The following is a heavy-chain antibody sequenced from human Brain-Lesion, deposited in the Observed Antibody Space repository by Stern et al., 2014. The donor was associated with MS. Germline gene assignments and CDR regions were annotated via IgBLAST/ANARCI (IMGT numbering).Heavy chain of an antibody. J-gene: IGHJ4*02. CDR2: INPKSGGT. CDR3: ATYYYDSTGYNDF. D-gene: IGHD3-22*01. CDR1: GNTFTGYY. V-gene: IGHV1-2*04. Sequence: VQLLQSGAEVKKPGASVKVSCKASGNTFTGYYMHWVRQAPGQGLEWMGWINPKSGGTNYAQKFQGWVTMTRDTSINTAYMELSRLRSDDTAVYYCATYYYDSTGYNDFWGQGTLVTVSS.